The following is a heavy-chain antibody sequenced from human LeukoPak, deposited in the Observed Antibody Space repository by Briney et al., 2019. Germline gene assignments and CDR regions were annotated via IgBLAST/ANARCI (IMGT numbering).Heavy chain of an antibody. J-gene: IGHJ6*03. D-gene: IGHD2-15*01. CDR1: GGTFSSYA. CDR2: IIPIFGTA. Sequence: GASVKVSCKASGGTFSSYAISWVRQAPGQGLEWMGGIIPIFGTANYAQKFQGRVTITADESTSTAYMELSSLRSEDTAIYYCAKNGDRGAYCSGGTCYPYYYYYMDVWGKGTTVTISS. V-gene: IGHV1-69*13. CDR3: AKNGDRGAYCSGGTCYPYYYYYMDV.